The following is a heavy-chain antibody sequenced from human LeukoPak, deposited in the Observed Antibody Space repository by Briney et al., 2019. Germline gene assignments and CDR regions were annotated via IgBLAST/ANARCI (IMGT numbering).Heavy chain of an antibody. D-gene: IGHD3-3*01. CDR3: TTAQGNFWSGYYPLAY. Sequence: GGSPRLSCAASGFTFSNARMSWVRQAPGKGLEWVGRIKSKTDGGTTDYAAPVKGRFTISRDDSKNTLYLQMNSLKTEDTAVYYCTTAQGNFWSGYYPLAYWGQGTLVTVSS. J-gene: IGHJ4*02. CDR2: IKSKTDGGTT. CDR1: GFTFSNAR. V-gene: IGHV3-15*01.